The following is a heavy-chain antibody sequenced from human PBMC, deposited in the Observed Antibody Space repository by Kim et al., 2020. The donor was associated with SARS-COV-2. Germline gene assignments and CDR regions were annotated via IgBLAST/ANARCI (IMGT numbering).Heavy chain of an antibody. V-gene: IGHV3-23*01. J-gene: IGHJ6*02. CDR3: ATTGDIAAASQYYYYYGMDV. CDR2: ISGSGGST. D-gene: IGHD6-13*01. CDR1: GFTFSSYA. Sequence: GGSLRLSCAASGFTFSSYAMSWVRQAPGKGLEWVSAISGSGGSTYYADSVKGRFTISRDNSKNTLYLQMNSLRAEDTAVYYCATTGDIAAASQYYYYYGMDVWGQGTTVTVSS.